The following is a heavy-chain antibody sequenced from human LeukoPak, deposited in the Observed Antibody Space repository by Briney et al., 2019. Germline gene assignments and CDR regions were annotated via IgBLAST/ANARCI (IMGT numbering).Heavy chain of an antibody. J-gene: IGHJ4*02. V-gene: IGHV1-18*01. CDR2: ISAYNGNT. Sequence: GASVKVSCKATGYTFTSYGISWVRQAPGQGLEWMGWISAYNGNTNYAQKLQGRVTMTTDTSTSTAYVELRSLRSDDTAVYYCARVSDFWSGYYDYWGQGTLVTVSS. CDR1: GYTFTSYG. D-gene: IGHD3-3*01. CDR3: ARVSDFWSGYYDY.